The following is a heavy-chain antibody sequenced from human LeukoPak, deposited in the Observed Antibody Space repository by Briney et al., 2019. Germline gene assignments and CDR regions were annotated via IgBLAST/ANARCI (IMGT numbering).Heavy chain of an antibody. CDR1: GFTLSPFW. CDR2: IGPDGSAT. CDR3: ARDMWRTFDY. Sequence: GGSLRLSCAASGFTLSPFWMRWVRHPGGKGPVWVSRIGPDGSATNYADSVKGRFTISRDNASNTLYLQISSLRAEDTAVYYCARDMWRTFDYWGQGTLVTVSS. D-gene: IGHD2-21*01. V-gene: IGHV3-74*01. J-gene: IGHJ4*02.